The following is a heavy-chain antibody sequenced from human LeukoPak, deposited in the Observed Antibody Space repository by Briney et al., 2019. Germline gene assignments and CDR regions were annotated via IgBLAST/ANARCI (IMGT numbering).Heavy chain of an antibody. V-gene: IGHV4-59*12. D-gene: IGHD6-6*01. Sequence: PSESLSLTCTVSGGSISSYYWSWIRQPPGKGLEWIGYIYYSGSTNYNPSLKSRVTISIDKSKNQFSLKLTSVTAADTAVYYCARLKQLDIDYWGQGTLVTVSS. CDR1: GGSISSYY. CDR2: IYYSGST. J-gene: IGHJ4*02. CDR3: ARLKQLDIDY.